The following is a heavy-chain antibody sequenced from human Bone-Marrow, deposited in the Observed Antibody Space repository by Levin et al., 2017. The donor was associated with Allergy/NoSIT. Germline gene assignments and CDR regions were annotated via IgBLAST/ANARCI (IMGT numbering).Heavy chain of an antibody. CDR1: GFSFSTYE. CDR2: IDSSGSIT. V-gene: IGHV3-48*03. CDR3: TREIPHSQCGGDCFDY. J-gene: IGHJ4*02. D-gene: IGHD2-21*01. Sequence: GESLKISCAASGFSFSTYEMNWVRQAPGKGLEWLSYIDSSGSITHYADSVKGRFTISRDNAKNSLSLQMNSLRVEDTALYFCTREIPHSQCGGDCFDYWGQGTLVTVSS.